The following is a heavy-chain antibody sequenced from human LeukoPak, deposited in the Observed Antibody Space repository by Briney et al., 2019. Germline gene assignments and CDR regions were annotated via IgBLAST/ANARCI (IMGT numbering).Heavy chain of an antibody. J-gene: IGHJ4*02. Sequence: SETLSLTCSVSGGSISSPTYFWGWLRQPPGKTLEWIATIFHSGTTYYNPSLTSRITISVDASKNQFSLKLNSVTAADTAVYYCVSDPTVPTLGGYYDYWGQGALVSVSS. CDR2: IFHSGTT. V-gene: IGHV4-39*07. D-gene: IGHD3-16*01. CDR3: VSDPTVPTLGGYYDY. CDR1: GGSISSPTYF.